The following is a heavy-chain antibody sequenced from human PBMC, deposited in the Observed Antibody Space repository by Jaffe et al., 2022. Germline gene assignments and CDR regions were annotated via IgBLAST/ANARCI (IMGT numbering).Heavy chain of an antibody. CDR1: GFTFSSYW. J-gene: IGHJ4*02. CDR2: IKQDGSEK. D-gene: IGHD3-3*01. V-gene: IGHV3-7*01. Sequence: EVQLVESGGGLVQPGGSLRLSCAASGFTFSSYWMSWVRQAPGKGLEWVANIKQDGSEKYYVDSVKGRFTISRDNAKNSLYLQMNSLRAEDTAVYYCARDGAIQYYDFWSGYWGDYFDYWGQGTLVTVSS. CDR3: ARDGAIQYYDFWSGYWGDYFDY.